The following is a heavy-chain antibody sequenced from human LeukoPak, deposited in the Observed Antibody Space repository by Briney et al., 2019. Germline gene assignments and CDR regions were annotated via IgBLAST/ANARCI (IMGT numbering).Heavy chain of an antibody. CDR1: GFTFGDYA. Sequence: GGSLRLSCTASGFTFGDYAMSWVRQAPGKGLEWVGFIRRKACGGTTEYAASVKVRITISRDDSKRIAYLQMNSLKIEETAVYYCTREGGEEYCSSTSCQIYYYYYGMDVGGQGTTVPVFS. J-gene: IGHJ6*02. D-gene: IGHD2-2*01. CDR2: IRRKACGGTT. V-gene: IGHV3-49*04. CDR3: TREGGEEYCSSTSCQIYYYYYGMDV.